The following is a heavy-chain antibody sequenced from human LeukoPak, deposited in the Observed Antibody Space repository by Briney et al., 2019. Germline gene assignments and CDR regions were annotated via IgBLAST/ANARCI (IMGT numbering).Heavy chain of an antibody. Sequence: PGGSLRLSCAASGFTFSSYAMSWVRQAPGKGLEWASAISGSGGSTYYADSVKGRFTISRDNSKNTLYLQMNSLRAEDTAVYYCAKGRGYDFWSGYYTGYFDYWGQGTLVTVSS. CDR1: GFTFSSYA. CDR3: AKGRGYDFWSGYYTGYFDY. J-gene: IGHJ4*02. D-gene: IGHD3-3*01. CDR2: ISGSGGST. V-gene: IGHV3-23*01.